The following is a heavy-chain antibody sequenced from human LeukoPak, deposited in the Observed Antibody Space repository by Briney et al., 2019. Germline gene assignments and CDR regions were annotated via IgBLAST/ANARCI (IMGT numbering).Heavy chain of an antibody. CDR3: ARDFNYCSGGSCYDVYDI. J-gene: IGHJ3*02. Sequence: RGRSLRLSCAASTFTFSSDWMHWVRQAPGKGLVWVSRINPDGSDTTYADSVKGRFTISRDNAKNTLYLQMNSLRAEDTAVYYCARDFNYCSGGSCYDVYDIWGQGTMVTVSS. V-gene: IGHV3-74*01. D-gene: IGHD2-15*01. CDR2: INPDGSDT. CDR1: TFTFSSDW.